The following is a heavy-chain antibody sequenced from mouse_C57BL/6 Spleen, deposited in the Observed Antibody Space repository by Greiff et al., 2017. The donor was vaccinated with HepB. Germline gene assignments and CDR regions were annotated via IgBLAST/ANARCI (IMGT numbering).Heavy chain of an antibody. V-gene: IGHV3-6*01. J-gene: IGHJ4*01. Sequence: VQLQQSGPGLVKPSQSLSLTCSVTGYSITSGYYWNWIRQFPGNKLEWMGYISYDGSNNYNPSLKNRISITRDTSKNQFFLKLNSVTTEDTATYYCARRPTVVAGAMDYWGQGTSVTVSS. D-gene: IGHD1-1*01. CDR3: ARRPTVVAGAMDY. CDR1: GYSITSGYY. CDR2: ISYDGSN.